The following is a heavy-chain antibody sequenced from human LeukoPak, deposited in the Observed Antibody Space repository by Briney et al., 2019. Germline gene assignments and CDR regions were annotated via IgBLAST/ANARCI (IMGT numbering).Heavy chain of an antibody. D-gene: IGHD3-10*01. J-gene: IGHJ6*03. V-gene: IGHV3-23*01. Sequence: GRSLRLSCAASGFTFSSYGMSWVRQAPGKGLEWVSAISGSGGSTYYADSVKGRFTISRDNSKNTLYLQMNSLRAEDTAVYYCAKGSPMVRGVLRDYYYYYMDVWGKGTTVTISS. CDR1: GFTFSSYG. CDR3: AKGSPMVRGVLRDYYYYYMDV. CDR2: ISGSGGST.